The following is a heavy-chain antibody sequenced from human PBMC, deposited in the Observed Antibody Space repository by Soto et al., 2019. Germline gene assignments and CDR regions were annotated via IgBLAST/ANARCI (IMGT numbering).Heavy chain of an antibody. J-gene: IGHJ3*02. V-gene: IGHV1-2*04. CDR2: INPNSGGT. Sequence: QVQLVQSGAEVKKPGASVKVSCKASGYTFTGYYMHWVRQAPGQGLEWMGWINPNSGGTNYAQKFQGWVTMTRDTSISTAYMELSRLESDDTAVYYCGRGGGVGATIGNAFEIWGQGTMVTVSS. CDR3: GRGGGVGATIGNAFEI. CDR1: GYTFTGYY. D-gene: IGHD1-26*01.